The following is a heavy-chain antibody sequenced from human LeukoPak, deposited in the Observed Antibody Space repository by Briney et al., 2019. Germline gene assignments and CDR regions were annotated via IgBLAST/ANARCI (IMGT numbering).Heavy chain of an antibody. D-gene: IGHD1-1*01. CDR1: GYTFSSYA. J-gene: IGHJ4*02. Sequence: ASVKVSCKGSGYTFSSYAMNWVRQAPGQGLEWMGWINTNTGNPTYAQGFTGRFVFSLDTSVSTAYLQISGLKAEDTVVYYCARVSRKGYTNNWNPLGYFDYWGQGTLVTVSS. CDR3: ARVSRKGYTNNWNPLGYFDY. CDR2: INTNTGNP. V-gene: IGHV7-4-1*02.